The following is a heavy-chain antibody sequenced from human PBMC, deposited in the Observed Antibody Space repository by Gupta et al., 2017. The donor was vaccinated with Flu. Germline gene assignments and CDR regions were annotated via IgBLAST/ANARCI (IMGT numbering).Heavy chain of an antibody. Sequence: YWGYVRQPPGKGLEWIGSVYYRGTTYYTPSRNSRVTISLDTSKSHFSLRLSSVTAADTAVYYCVGFCSSTCCPRNTFDIWVHGTMVTVSS. J-gene: IGHJ3*02. CDR1: Y. CDR3: VGFCSSTCCPRNTFDI. CDR2: VYYRGTT. D-gene: IGHD2-2*01. V-gene: IGHV4-39*02.